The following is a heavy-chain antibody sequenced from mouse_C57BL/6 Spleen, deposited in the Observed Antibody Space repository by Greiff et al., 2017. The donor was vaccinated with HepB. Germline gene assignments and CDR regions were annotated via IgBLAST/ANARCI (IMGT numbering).Heavy chain of an antibody. CDR1: GYTFTSYW. D-gene: IGHD2-4*01. J-gene: IGHJ3*01. Sequence: VQLQQPGAELVMPGASVKLSCKASGYTFTSYWMHWVKQRPGQGLEWIGEIDPSDSYTNYNQKFKGKSTLTVDKSSSTAYMQLSSLTSEDSAVYYCASLYYDYAWFAYWGQGTLVTVSA. CDR3: ASLYYDYAWFAY. CDR2: IDPSDSYT. V-gene: IGHV1-69*01.